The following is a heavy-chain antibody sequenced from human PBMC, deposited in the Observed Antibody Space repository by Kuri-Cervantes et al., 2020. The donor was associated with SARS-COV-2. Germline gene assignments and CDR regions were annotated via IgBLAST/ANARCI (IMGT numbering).Heavy chain of an antibody. J-gene: IGHJ3*02. Sequence: SETLSLTCTVSGGSISSYYWSWIRQPPGKGLEWIGYIYYSGSTNYNPSLKSRVTISVYTSKNQFSLKLSSVTAADTAVYYCARDFGYCSGGSCSEDAFDIWGQGTMVTVSS. CDR1: GGSISSYY. CDR3: ARDFGYCSGGSCSEDAFDI. V-gene: IGHV4-59*01. D-gene: IGHD2-15*01. CDR2: IYYSGST.